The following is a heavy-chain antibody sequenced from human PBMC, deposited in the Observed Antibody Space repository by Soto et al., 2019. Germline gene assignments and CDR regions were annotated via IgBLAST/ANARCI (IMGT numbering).Heavy chain of an antibody. V-gene: IGHV5-10-1*01. CDR1: GYSFTSYW. CDR3: ARQTIGCSSTSCYAHY. CDR2: IDPSDSYT. J-gene: IGHJ4*02. D-gene: IGHD2-2*01. Sequence: GESLKISCKGSGYSFTSYWISWVRQMPGKGLEWMGRIDPSDSYTNYSPSFQGHVTISADKSISTAYLQWSSLKASDTAMYYCARQTIGCSSTSCYAHYWGQGTLVTVPQ.